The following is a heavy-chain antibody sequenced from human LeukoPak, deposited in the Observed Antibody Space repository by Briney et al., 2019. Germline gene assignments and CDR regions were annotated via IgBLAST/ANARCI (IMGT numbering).Heavy chain of an antibody. CDR1: GGSFSDYY. CDR2: INPSGST. V-gene: IGHV4-34*01. D-gene: IGHD5-18*01. J-gene: IGHJ6*03. Sequence: SETLSLTCAVYGGSFSDYYWTWIRQPPGEGREWIGEINPSGSTNYSPSLKRRVTISVDTSKNQFSLKLSSVAAADTAVYFCARVGYRYVINDWSRTGLGAYPTKYYYHMDVWDKGTTVTVSS. CDR3: ARVGYRYVINDWSRTGLGAYPTKYYYHMDV.